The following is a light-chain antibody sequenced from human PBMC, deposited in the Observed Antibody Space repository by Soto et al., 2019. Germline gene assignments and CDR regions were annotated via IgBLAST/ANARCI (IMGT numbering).Light chain of an antibody. CDR2: GAS. CDR1: QSVSSK. CDR3: QQYTNWHPIT. J-gene: IGKJ5*01. V-gene: IGKV3-15*01. Sequence: EIVLTQSTCTLSLSPGERATLARRASQSVSSKLAWYQQTPGQATRLLIYGASTRANGIPARFSGSGSGTEFTLTVSSLQSEDFAAYYCQQYTNWHPITFGQGTRLEIK.